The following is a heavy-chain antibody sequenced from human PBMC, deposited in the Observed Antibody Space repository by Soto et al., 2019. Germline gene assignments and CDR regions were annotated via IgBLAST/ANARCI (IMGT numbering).Heavy chain of an antibody. CDR3: TRDKPLPYNSGSWKGYYGMDV. CDR2: IYYNSGST. Sequence: QVQLQESGPGLVKPSQTLSLTCIVSGGSIRSGGYFWSWVRKHPGKGLEWIGNIYYNSGSTYYTPSLTSRGSISVDASKNQFSLDLSSVTAADTAVYFCTRDKPLPYNSGSWKGYYGMDVLGDGTTVIVS. D-gene: IGHD3-10*01. CDR1: GGSIRSGGYF. V-gene: IGHV4-31*03. J-gene: IGHJ6*02.